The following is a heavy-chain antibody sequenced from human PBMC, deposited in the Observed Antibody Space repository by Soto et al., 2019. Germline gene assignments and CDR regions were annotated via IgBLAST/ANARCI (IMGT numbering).Heavy chain of an antibody. J-gene: IGHJ5*02. V-gene: IGHV4-59*08. Sequence: SETLSLTCTVSGVSISSYYWSWIRQPPGKGLEWIGYIYYSGSTNYNPSLKSRVTISVDTSKNQFSLKLSSVTAADTAVYYCAGLQSMRLSGLDPWGQGTLVTVSS. CDR3: AGLQSMRLSGLDP. CDR1: GVSISSYY. D-gene: IGHD3-16*02. CDR2: IYYSGST.